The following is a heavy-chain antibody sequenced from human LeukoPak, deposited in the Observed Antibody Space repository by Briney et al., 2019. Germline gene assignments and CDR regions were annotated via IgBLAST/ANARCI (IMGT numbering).Heavy chain of an antibody. CDR3: ARVLTYHYGSGTYYNVPCDY. D-gene: IGHD3-10*01. Sequence: GASVKVSCKASGYTLTSYGITWVRQAPGQGLDWVGWISGYNGNTNYAQKLQGRVTMTTDTSTSTAYMELRSLRSDDTAVYYCARVLTYHYGSGTYYNVPCDYWGQGTLVTVSS. V-gene: IGHV1-18*01. CDR2: ISGYNGNT. CDR1: GYTLTSYG. J-gene: IGHJ4*02.